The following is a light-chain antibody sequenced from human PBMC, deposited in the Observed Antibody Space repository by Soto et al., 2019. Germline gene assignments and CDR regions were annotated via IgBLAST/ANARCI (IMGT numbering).Light chain of an antibody. CDR1: SSNIGAGYD. CDR2: GNS. V-gene: IGLV1-40*01. Sequence: QSVLTQPPSVSGAPGQRVTISCTGSSSNIGAGYDVHWYQQLPGTAPKLLIYGNSNRPSGVPDRFSGSKSGTSASLAISDLQSEDEADYYCAAWDDSLNGHVFGGGTKLTVL. CDR3: AAWDDSLNGHV. J-gene: IGLJ3*02.